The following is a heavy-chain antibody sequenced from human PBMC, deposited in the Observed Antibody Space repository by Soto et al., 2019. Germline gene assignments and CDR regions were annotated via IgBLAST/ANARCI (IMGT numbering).Heavy chain of an antibody. V-gene: IGHV1-58*01. D-gene: IGHD3-22*01. Sequence: SVKVSCKASGFTFTSSAVQWVRQARGQRLEWIRWIVVGSGNTNYAQKFQERVTITRDMSTGTAYMELSSLRSEDTAVYYCAAADMYVNYYDSSGYFDYWGQGTLVTVSS. CDR3: AAADMYVNYYDSSGYFDY. J-gene: IGHJ4*02. CDR2: IVVGSGNT. CDR1: GFTFTSSA.